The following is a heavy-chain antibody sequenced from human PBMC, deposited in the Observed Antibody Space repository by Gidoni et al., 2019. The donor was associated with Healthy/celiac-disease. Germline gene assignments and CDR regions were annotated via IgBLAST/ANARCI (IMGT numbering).Heavy chain of an antibody. Sequence: QLQLQESGPGLVKPSETLSLTCTVSGGSISSSSYYWGWIRQPPGKGLEWIGSIYYSGSTYYNPSLKSRVTISVDTSKNQFSLKLSSVTAADTAVYYCARVGIAAGEFWFDPWGQGTLVTVSS. CDR2: IYYSGST. CDR1: GGSISSSSYY. V-gene: IGHV4-39*01. D-gene: IGHD6-25*01. J-gene: IGHJ5*02. CDR3: ARVGIAAGEFWFDP.